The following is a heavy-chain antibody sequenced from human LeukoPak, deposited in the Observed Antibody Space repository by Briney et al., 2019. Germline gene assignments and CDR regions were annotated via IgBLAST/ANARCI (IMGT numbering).Heavy chain of an antibody. J-gene: IGHJ4*02. CDR3: AREVEQQWLNNFDY. Sequence: ASVKVSCKASGYTFTSYDINWVRQATGQGLEWMGWMNPNSGNTGYAQKFQGRVTMTRNTSISTAYMELSSLRSEDTAVYYCAREVEQQWLNNFDYWGQGTLVTVSS. CDR2: MNPNSGNT. CDR1: GYTFTSYD. V-gene: IGHV1-8*01. D-gene: IGHD6-19*01.